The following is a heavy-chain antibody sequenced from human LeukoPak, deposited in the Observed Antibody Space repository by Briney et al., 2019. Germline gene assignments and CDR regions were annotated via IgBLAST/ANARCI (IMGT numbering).Heavy chain of an antibody. CDR2: INPNTGGA. CDR3: VVFFYDGSGYFYDVDY. V-gene: IGHV1-2*06. J-gene: IGHJ4*01. Sequence: ASVKVSCKASGYTFTGNHLHWMRQAPGQGPEWLGRINPNTGGANYAQNFQGRVTLTRDTSISAAFMELSRLRYDDTAIYYCVVFFYDGSGYFYDVDYWGQGTRVTVSS. CDR1: GYTFTGNH. D-gene: IGHD3-22*01.